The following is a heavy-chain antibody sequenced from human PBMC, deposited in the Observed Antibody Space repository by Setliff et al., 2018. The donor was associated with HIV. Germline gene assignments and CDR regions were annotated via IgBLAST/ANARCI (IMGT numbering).Heavy chain of an antibody. CDR3: ARVRQVSDYGDYDYYFDY. D-gene: IGHD4-17*01. V-gene: IGHV4-38-2*01. Sequence: KTSETLSLTCAVSGYSISSGYYWGWIRQPPGKGLEWIGSIYHSGTTYYNPSLKSRVTISVDTSKNQFSLKLSSVTAADTAVYYCARVRQVSDYGDYDYYFDYWGQGALVTVSS. CDR1: GYSISSGYY. J-gene: IGHJ4*02. CDR2: IYHSGTT.